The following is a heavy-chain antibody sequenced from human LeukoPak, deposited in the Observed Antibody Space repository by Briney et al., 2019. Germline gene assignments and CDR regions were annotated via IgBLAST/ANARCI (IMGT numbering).Heavy chain of an antibody. J-gene: IGHJ4*02. Sequence: SETLSLTXTVSGGSISSYYWSSIRQPAGKGLEWIGRIYTSGSTNYNPSLKSRVTMSVDTSKNQFSLKLSSVTAADTAVYYCARVDKTAMVSYWGQGTLVTVSS. V-gene: IGHV4-4*07. CDR2: IYTSGST. CDR1: GGSISSYY. CDR3: ARVDKTAMVSY. D-gene: IGHD5-18*01.